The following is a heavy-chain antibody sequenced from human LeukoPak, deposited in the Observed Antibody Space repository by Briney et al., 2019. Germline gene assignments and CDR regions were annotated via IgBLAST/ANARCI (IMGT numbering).Heavy chain of an antibody. V-gene: IGHV3-23*01. CDR2: ISGSGGST. J-gene: IGHJ4*02. CDR3: AKDRGYSGYPFDY. Sequence: PGGSLRLSCAASGFTFSSYAMSWVRQAPGKGLEWVSAISGSGGSTYYADSVKGRFTISRDNSKNTLYPQMNSLRAEDTAVYYCAKDRGYSGYPFDYWGQGTLVTVSS. CDR1: GFTFSSYA. D-gene: IGHD5-12*01.